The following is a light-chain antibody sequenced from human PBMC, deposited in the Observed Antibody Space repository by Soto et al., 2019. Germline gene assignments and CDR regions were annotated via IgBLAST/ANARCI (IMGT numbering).Light chain of an antibody. CDR3: QQRSNWPPEIT. J-gene: IGKJ5*01. V-gene: IGKV3-11*01. Sequence: EIVLSQSPATLSLSPWERATLSCRASQSVSNNYLAWYQQKPGQAPRLLIYDASNRATGIPASFSGSGSGTDFTLTISSLEPEDFAVYYCQQRSNWPPEITFGQGTRLEIK. CDR2: DAS. CDR1: QSVSNNY.